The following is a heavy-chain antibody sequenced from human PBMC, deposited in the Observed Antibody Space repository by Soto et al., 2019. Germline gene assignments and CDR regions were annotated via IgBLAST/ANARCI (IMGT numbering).Heavy chain of an antibody. V-gene: IGHV3-53*04. J-gene: IGHJ4*02. CDR1: GFSVSSNY. D-gene: IGHD6-19*01. CDR2: FYSGGST. CDR3: ARDSLHYSSGWSSGLDC. Sequence: GGSLRLSCAASGFSVSSNYMSWVRQAPGKGLEWVSVFYSGGSTYYADSVKGRFIISRHNSKNTVDLQMNSLRTEDTAVYYCARDSLHYSSGWSSGLDCWGQGTLVTVSS.